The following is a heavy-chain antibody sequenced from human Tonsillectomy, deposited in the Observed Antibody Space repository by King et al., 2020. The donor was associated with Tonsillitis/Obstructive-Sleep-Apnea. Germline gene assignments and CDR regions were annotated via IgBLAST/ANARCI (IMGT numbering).Heavy chain of an antibody. Sequence: VQLQESGPGLVKPSETLSLTCTVSGGSISSYYWSWIRQPPRKGLEWIGYIYYSGSTNYNPSLKCRVTISVDTSKNQFSLKLSSVTAADTAVYYCARGSYDYVWGSYRLSDAFDIWGQGTMVTVSS. CDR2: IYYSGST. J-gene: IGHJ3*02. V-gene: IGHV4-59*01. CDR1: GGSISSYY. CDR3: ARGSYDYVWGSYRLSDAFDI. D-gene: IGHD3-16*02.